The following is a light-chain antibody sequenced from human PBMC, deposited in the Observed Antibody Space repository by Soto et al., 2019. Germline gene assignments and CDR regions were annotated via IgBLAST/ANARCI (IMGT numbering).Light chain of an antibody. CDR1: QRLSGS. CDR2: GAS. CDR3: QQYGGSPIT. V-gene: IGKV3-20*01. Sequence: EVVLSQSLATLSLYPGERATLSCRASQRLSGSLAWYQHKPGPPPTLLTSGASNRASGLPVRCSGRGSGTDFTLTITRLEPEDFALYYCQQYGGSPITFG. J-gene: IGKJ5*01.